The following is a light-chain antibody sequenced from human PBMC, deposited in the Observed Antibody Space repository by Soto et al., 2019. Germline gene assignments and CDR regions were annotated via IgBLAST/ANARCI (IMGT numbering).Light chain of an antibody. Sequence: QSVLTQPASVSGSPGQSITISCAGTSSDVGPYKFVSWYQQHPGKAPKLIVYDVINRPSGVSNRFSGSKSGNTASLTISGLQADEEADYFCSSYTGSSTVVFGGGTKLTVL. CDR3: SSYTGSSTVV. V-gene: IGLV2-14*01. CDR1: SSDVGPYKF. CDR2: DVI. J-gene: IGLJ3*02.